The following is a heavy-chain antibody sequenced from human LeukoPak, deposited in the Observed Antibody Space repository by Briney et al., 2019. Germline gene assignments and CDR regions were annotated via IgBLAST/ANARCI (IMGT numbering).Heavy chain of an antibody. CDR2: IYYSGST. Sequence: PPETLSLTCTVSGGSISSYYWSWIRQPPGKGLEWIGYIYYSGSTNYNPSLKGRVTISVDTSKNQFSLKLSSVTAADTAVYYCARHVWGFDPWGQGTLVTVSS. V-gene: IGHV4-59*08. CDR1: GGSISSYY. CDR3: ARHVWGFDP. D-gene: IGHD5/OR15-5a*01. J-gene: IGHJ5*02.